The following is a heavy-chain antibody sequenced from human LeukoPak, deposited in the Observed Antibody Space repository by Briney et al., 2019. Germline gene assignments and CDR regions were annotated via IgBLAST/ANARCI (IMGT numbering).Heavy chain of an antibody. CDR3: ATPRDEEYSTIVSDFDY. CDR1: GFTFSSYG. J-gene: IGHJ4*02. CDR2: ISYDGSNK. V-gene: IGHV3-30*03. Sequence: GGSLRLSCAASGFTFSSYGMHWVRQAPGKGLEWVAVISYDGSNKYYADSVKGRFTISRDNSKNTLYLQMNSLRAEDTAVYYCATPRDEEYSTIVSDFDYWGQGTLVTVSP. D-gene: IGHD6-6*01.